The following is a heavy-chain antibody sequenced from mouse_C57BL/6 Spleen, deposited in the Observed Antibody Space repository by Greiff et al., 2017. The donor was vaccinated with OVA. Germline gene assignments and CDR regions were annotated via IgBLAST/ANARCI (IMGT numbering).Heavy chain of an antibody. V-gene: IGHV1-52*01. Sequence: QVQLKQSGAELVRPGSSVKLSCKASGYTFTSYWMHWVKQRPIQGLEWIGNIDPSDSETHYNQKFKDKATLTVDKSSSTAYMQLSSLTSEDSAVYYCARDGSSYGFAYWGQGTLVTVSA. CDR1: GYTFTSYW. CDR3: ARDGSSYGFAY. J-gene: IGHJ3*01. CDR2: IDPSDSET. D-gene: IGHD1-1*01.